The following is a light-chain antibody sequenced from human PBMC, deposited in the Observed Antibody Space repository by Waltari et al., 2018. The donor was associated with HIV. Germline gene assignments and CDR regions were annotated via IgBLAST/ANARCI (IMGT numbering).Light chain of an antibody. CDR2: RDD. V-gene: IGLV1-44*01. CDR3: AAWVDSLNAYV. CDR1: DSNIGSNT. Sequence: QSVLTQPPSASGTPGQRVVISCSGSDSNIGSNTKNWFQHLPGAAPKVLVYRDDHRPSGVPDRFSGSKSGTSASLAISGVQSEDEADYYCAAWVDSLNAYVFGSGTKVTVL. J-gene: IGLJ1*01.